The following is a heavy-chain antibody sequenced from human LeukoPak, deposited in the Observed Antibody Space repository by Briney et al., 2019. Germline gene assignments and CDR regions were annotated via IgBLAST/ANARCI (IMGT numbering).Heavy chain of an antibody. CDR2: INPSGGST. V-gene: IGHV1-46*01. CDR1: GYTFTRYY. J-gene: IGHJ5*02. Sequence: ASVKVSCKASGYTFTRYYMHWVRQAPGQGLEWMGIINPSGGSTSYAQKFQGRVTMTRDTSTSTVYMELSSLRSEDTAVYYCAREVDCSGGSCYDGNWFDPWGQGPRSPSPQ. D-gene: IGHD2-15*01. CDR3: AREVDCSGGSCYDGNWFDP.